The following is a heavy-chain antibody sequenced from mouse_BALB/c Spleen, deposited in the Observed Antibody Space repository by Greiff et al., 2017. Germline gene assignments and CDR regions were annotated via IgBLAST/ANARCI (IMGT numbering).Heavy chain of an antibody. CDR1: GYTFTSYW. CDR2: IYPSDSYT. CDR3: TMANYGSSFDY. J-gene: IGHJ2*01. V-gene: IGHV1-69*02. Sequence: VQLQQPGAELVRPGASVKLSCKASGYTFTSYWINWVKQRPGQGLEWIGNIYPSDSYTNYNQKFKDKATLTVDKSSSTAYMQLSSPTSEDSAVYYCTMANYGSSFDYWGQGTTLTVSS. D-gene: IGHD1-1*01.